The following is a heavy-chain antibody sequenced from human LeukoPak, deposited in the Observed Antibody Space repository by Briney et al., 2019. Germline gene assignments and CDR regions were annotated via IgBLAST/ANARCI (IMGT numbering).Heavy chain of an antibody. D-gene: IGHD6-19*01. J-gene: IGHJ4*02. CDR2: ISYDGSNK. Sequence: VRSLRLSCAASGFTFSSYGMHWVRQAPGKGLEWVAVISYDGSNKYYADSVKGRFTISRGNSKNTLYLQMNSLRAEDTAVYYCAKDHRSGCLGYWGQGTLVTVSS. CDR1: GFTFSSYG. CDR3: AKDHRSGCLGY. V-gene: IGHV3-30*18.